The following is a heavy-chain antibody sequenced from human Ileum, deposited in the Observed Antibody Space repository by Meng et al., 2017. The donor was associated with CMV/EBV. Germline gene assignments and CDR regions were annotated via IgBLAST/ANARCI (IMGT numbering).Heavy chain of an antibody. CDR2: LNTDGSTT. CDR1: GFAFSGYW. D-gene: IGHD6-13*01. CDR3: ASSIEATGDH. V-gene: IGHV3-74*01. J-gene: IGHJ4*02. Sequence: GESLKISCAASGFAFSGYWMHWVRQAPGKGLGWVSRLNTDGSTTNYADSVKGRFTISRDNARNTLYLQMNSLRAEDTAVYYCASSIEATGDHWGQGKLVTGAS.